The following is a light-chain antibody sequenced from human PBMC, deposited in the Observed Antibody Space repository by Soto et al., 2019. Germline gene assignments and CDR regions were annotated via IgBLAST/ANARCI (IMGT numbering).Light chain of an antibody. J-gene: IGLJ2*01. V-gene: IGLV1-40*01. CDR1: SSNIGAGYD. CDR3: QSYDSSLSVI. CDR2: GDS. Sequence: QSVLTQPPSVSGAPGQTVTISCTGSSSNIGAGYDVHWYQHLPGTAPRLIIYGDSNRPSGVPDRFSGSKSGTSASLAITGLQAEDEADYYCQSYDSSLSVIFGGGTKVTVL.